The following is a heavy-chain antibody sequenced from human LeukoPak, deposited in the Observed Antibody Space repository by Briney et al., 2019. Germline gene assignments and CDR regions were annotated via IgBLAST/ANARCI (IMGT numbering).Heavy chain of an antibody. J-gene: IGHJ4*02. D-gene: IGHD3-9*01. V-gene: IGHV3-33*01. CDR1: GFTFSSYG. Sequence: PGGSLRLSCAASGFTFSSYGMHWVRQAPGKGLEWVAVIRYDGSNKYYADSVKGRFTISRDNSKNTLYLQMNSLRAEDTAVYYCARSDILTGFDDLDYWGQGTLVTVSS. CDR2: IRYDGSNK. CDR3: ARSDILTGFDDLDY.